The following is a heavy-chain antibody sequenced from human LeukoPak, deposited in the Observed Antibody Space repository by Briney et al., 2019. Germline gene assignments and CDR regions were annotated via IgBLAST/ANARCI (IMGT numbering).Heavy chain of an antibody. V-gene: IGHV3-53*01. CDR1: GFTVSSNY. CDR2: IYSGGST. D-gene: IGHD2-15*01. J-gene: IGHJ4*02. Sequence: GGSLRLSCAASGFTVSSNYMSWVRQAPGKGLEWVSVIYSGGSTYYADSVKGRFTISRDNSKNTLYLQMNSLRAEDTAVYYCARRVLPVAGSDYWGQGTLVTVSS. CDR3: ARRVLPVAGSDY.